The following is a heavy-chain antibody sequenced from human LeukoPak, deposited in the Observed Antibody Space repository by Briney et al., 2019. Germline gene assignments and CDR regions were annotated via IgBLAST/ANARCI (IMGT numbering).Heavy chain of an antibody. CDR1: GGSVSSGNYY. Sequence: PSETLSLTCIVPGGSVSSGNYYWAWIRQPPGKALEWIGTFYSGGSAYNNPSLTSRVSISKDTSDNQFSLRLYSVTAADTAVYYCARKQSGTMYDVWGQGTQVTVSS. J-gene: IGHJ4*02. D-gene: IGHD1-7*01. CDR3: ARKQSGTMYDV. CDR2: FYSGGSA. V-gene: IGHV4-39*07.